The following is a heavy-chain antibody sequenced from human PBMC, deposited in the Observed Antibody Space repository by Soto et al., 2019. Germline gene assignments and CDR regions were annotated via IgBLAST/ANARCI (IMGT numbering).Heavy chain of an antibody. CDR1: GFSFSSHW. J-gene: IGHJ4*02. Sequence: EVQLVEAGGGLVQPGGSLRLSCAASGFSFSSHWMHWIRQAPEKGLVWVSHINRDGSSTAYADSVKGRFTISRDNAKNTLYLQMDSLRADDTAVYYCAKPPISSCSSTSCYRYFDYWGRGTLVTVSS. CDR2: INRDGSST. D-gene: IGHD2-2*01. V-gene: IGHV3-74*01. CDR3: AKPPISSCSSTSCYRYFDY.